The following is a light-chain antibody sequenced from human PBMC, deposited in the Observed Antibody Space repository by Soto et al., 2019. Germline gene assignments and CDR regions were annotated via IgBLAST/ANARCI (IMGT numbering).Light chain of an antibody. J-gene: IGKJ1*01. CDR1: QTISDW. Sequence: DIQMTQSPSTLSASVGDRVTITCRASQTISDWLAWYQQKPGEAPRLLISDVSHLESGVPSRFSGSGSATDFTLTINSLKPEDFATYYCQQDSSYPRTFGQGTKVDIK. V-gene: IGKV1-5*01. CDR2: DVS. CDR3: QQDSSYPRT.